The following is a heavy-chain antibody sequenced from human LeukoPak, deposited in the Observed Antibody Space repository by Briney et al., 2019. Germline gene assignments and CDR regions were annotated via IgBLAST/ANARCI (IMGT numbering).Heavy chain of an antibody. V-gene: IGHV3-48*04. D-gene: IGHD1-26*01. CDR1: GFTFSSYS. CDR2: ISSSSSTI. Sequence: GGSLRLSCAASGFTFSSYSMTWVRQAPGKGLEWVSYISSSSSTIYYADSVKGRFTISRDNAKNSLYLQMNSLRAEDTAVYYCARDSPVGATNLFDYWGQGTLVTVSS. CDR3: ARDSPVGATNLFDY. J-gene: IGHJ4*02.